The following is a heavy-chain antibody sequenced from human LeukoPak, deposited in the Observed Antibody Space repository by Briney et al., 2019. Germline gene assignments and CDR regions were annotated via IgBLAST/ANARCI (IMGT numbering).Heavy chain of an antibody. D-gene: IGHD6-13*01. CDR2: ISGSGGST. CDR1: GFTFSNYA. CDR3: ASLSEEQQLVDPSDY. V-gene: IGHV3-23*01. J-gene: IGHJ4*02. Sequence: GGSLRLSCAASGFTFSNYAMKWVRQAPGKGLEWVSDISGSGGSTYYADSVKGRFTISRDNSKNTLYLQMNSLRAEDTAVYYCASLSEEQQLVDPSDYWGQGTLVTVSS.